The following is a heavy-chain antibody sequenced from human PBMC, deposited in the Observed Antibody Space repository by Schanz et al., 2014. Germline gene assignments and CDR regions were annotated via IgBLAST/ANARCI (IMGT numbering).Heavy chain of an antibody. CDR3: ATSGLVSHSFDAFDI. D-gene: IGHD3-9*01. CDR2: TSTDGTKT. V-gene: IGHV3-30*04. Sequence: VQLVQSGGGLVQPGRSLRLSCAVSGFTFRGHAMHWVRQAPGQGLEKVAVTSTDGTKTYYAASVRGRFTISRDNSKNTVYLQMNSLRSEDTAVYYCATSGLVSHSFDAFDIWGQGTMVTVSS. CDR1: GFTFRGHA. J-gene: IGHJ3*02.